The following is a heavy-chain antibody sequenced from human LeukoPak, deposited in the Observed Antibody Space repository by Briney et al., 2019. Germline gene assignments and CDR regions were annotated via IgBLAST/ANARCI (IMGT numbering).Heavy chain of an antibody. CDR3: AKAYYYDVSGQPDY. D-gene: IGHD3-22*01. J-gene: IGHJ4*02. V-gene: IGHV3-9*01. Sequence: GGSLRLSCAASGFTLDDYGMHWVRQAPGKGLEWVSGISWHSGSIGYADSVRGRFTISRDNAKNSLYLQMSSLRAEDTALYYCAKAYYYDVSGQPDYWGQGTLVTVSS. CDR2: ISWHSGSI. CDR1: GFTLDDYG.